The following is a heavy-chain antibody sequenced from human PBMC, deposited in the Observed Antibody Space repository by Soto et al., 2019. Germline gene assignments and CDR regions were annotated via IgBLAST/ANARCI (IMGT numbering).Heavy chain of an antibody. V-gene: IGHV4-34*01. J-gene: IGHJ6*02. D-gene: IGHD6-13*01. CDR3: ARGQSIAAAGRLRYGMDV. CDR1: GGSFSGYY. Sequence: SETLSLTCAVYGGSFSGYYWSWIRQPPGKGLEWIGEINHSGSTNYNPSLKSRVTISVDTSKNQFSLKLSSVTAADTAVYYCARGQSIAAAGRLRYGMDVWGQGTTVTVSS. CDR2: INHSGST.